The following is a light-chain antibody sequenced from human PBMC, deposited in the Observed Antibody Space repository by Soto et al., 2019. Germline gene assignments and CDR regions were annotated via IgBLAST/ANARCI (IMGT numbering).Light chain of an antibody. CDR1: QNISNW. V-gene: IGKV1-5*03. J-gene: IGKJ1*01. CDR2: KAS. Sequence: DIQMTQSPSTLSASIGDRVTITCRASQNISNWLAWYQQKPGKAPKLLIYKASSLEGGVPSRFSGSASGTEFTLTISSLQPDDFATYYCQHYDGFPWTFGQGTKVQL. CDR3: QHYDGFPWT.